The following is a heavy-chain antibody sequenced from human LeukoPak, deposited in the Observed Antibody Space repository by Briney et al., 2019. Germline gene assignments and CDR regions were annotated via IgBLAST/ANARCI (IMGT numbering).Heavy chain of an antibody. J-gene: IGHJ4*02. CDR2: INTDGRSA. CDR1: GFTFSSYW. D-gene: IGHD3-16*01. V-gene: IGHV3-74*01. Sequence: PGGSLRLSCAASGFTFSSYWMHWVRQAPGKGLVWVSRINTDGRSASYAESVKGRFTVSRDNAKNTLYLQMNSLGVEDTAVYYCVRDVWGDRDGYFDNWGQGTLVTVSS. CDR3: VRDVWGDRDGYFDN.